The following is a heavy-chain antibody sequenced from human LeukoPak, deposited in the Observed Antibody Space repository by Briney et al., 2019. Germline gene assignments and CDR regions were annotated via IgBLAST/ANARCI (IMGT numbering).Heavy chain of an antibody. J-gene: IGHJ6*03. CDR1: GFTVNRNV. V-gene: IGHV3-66*01. D-gene: IGHD3-9*01. CDR2: IYSDDRA. Sequence: VQPGGSLRLSCVPSGFTVNRNVMSRVRQAPGKGLEWVSLIYSDDRAFYAASVKGRFTISRTKSRNTLFLQMSSLKPEHTAIYYCARDLAGFEEPRYYYYMDVWGKGTTVTVSS. CDR3: ARDLAGFEEPRYYYYMDV.